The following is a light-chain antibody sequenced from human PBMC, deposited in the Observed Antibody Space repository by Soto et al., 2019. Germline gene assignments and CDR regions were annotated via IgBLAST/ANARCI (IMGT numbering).Light chain of an antibody. CDR1: KLGHKY. CDR2: QDN. Sequence: SYELTQPPSVSVSPGQTASITCSGDKLGHKYASWYQQKPGQSPVLVIYQDNKRPSGIPERFSGSNSGNTATLTISGTQAMDEADYYCQAWDSSTGVFGTGTKVTVL. J-gene: IGLJ1*01. V-gene: IGLV3-1*01. CDR3: QAWDSSTGV.